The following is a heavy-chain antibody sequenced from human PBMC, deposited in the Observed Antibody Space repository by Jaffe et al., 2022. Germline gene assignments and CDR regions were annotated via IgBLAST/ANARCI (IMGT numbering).Heavy chain of an antibody. V-gene: IGHV4-38-2*01. D-gene: IGHD3-22*01. CDR1: GYSISSGYY. CDR2: IYHSGST. Sequence: QVQLQESGPGLVKPSETLSLTCAVSGYSISSGYYWGWIRQPPGKGLEWIGSIYHSGSTYYNPSLKSRVTISVDTSKNQFSLKLSSVTAADTAVYYCARHSSYYYDSSGYYYWYFDLWGRGTLVTVSS. J-gene: IGHJ2*01. CDR3: ARHSSYYYDSSGYYYWYFDL.